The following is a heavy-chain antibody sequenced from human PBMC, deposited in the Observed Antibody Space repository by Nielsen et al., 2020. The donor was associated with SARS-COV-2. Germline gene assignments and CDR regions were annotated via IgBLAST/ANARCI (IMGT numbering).Heavy chain of an antibody. J-gene: IGHJ3*02. CDR1: GYTFTGYY. D-gene: IGHD6-6*01. CDR3: ARAAHKRGKDAFDI. CDR2: INPNSGGT. Sequence: ASVKVSCKASGYTFTGYYMHWVRQAPGQGLEWMGWINPNSGGTNYAQKFQGWVTMTRDTSISTAYMELSRLRSDDTAVYYCARAAHKRGKDAFDIWGQGTMVTVSS. V-gene: IGHV1-2*04.